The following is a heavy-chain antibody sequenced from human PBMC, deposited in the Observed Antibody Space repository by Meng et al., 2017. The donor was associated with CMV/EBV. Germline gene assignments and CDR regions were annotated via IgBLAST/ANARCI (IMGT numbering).Heavy chain of an antibody. CDR1: GGTFSSYA. D-gene: IGHD3-3*01. V-gene: IGHV1-69*05. CDR3: ARDPIGFWSGYYKGGFFDY. J-gene: IGHJ4*02. Sequence: SVKVSCKASGGTFSSYAISWVRQAPGQGLEWMGGIIPIFGTANYAQKFQGRVTITTDESTSTAYMELSSLRSEDTAVYYCARDPIGFWSGYYKGGFFDYWGQGTLVTVSS. CDR2: IIPIFGTA.